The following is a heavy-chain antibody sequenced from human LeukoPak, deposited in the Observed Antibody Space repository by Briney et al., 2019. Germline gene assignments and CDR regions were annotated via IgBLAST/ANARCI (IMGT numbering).Heavy chain of an antibody. D-gene: IGHD3-22*01. J-gene: IGHJ4*02. V-gene: IGHV3-7*01. CDR3: ARGGKFYYDSSGYPGDY. CDR1: GFTFSSYW. CDR2: IKQDGSEK. Sequence: GGSLRLSCVASGFTFSSYWMSWVRQAPGKGLEWVANIKQDGSEKYYMDSVRGRFTISRDNVKNSLYLQMNSLRAEDTAVYYCARGGKFYYDSSGYPGDYWGQGTLVTVSS.